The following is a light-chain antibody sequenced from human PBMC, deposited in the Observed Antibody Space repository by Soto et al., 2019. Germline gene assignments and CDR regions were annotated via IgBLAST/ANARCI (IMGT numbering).Light chain of an antibody. CDR3: QQLNSFPRT. CDR2: AAS. V-gene: IGKV1-9*01. Sequence: SPSSLYASEEDRVTITRRASQGISNYLAWYQQKPGKAPKLLIFAASTLQNDVPSRFRGSGSGTDFTLTINSLQPEDFATYYCQQLNSFPRTFGPGAMVDI. J-gene: IGKJ3*01. CDR1: QGISNY.